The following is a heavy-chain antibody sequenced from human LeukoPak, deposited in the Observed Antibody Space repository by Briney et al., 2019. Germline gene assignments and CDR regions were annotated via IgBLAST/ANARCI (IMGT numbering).Heavy chain of an antibody. CDR2: ISSSGSTI. J-gene: IGHJ4*02. D-gene: IGHD2-2*01. CDR1: GFTFSDYY. CDR3: AREGLGGDIVVVPAARGRRGYFDY. V-gene: IGHV3-11*01. Sequence: GGSLRLSCAASGFTFSDYYMSWIRQAPGKGLEWVSYISSSGSTIYYADSVKGRFTISRDNAKNSLYLQMNSLRAEETAVYYCAREGLGGDIVVVPAARGRRGYFDYWGQGTLVTVSS.